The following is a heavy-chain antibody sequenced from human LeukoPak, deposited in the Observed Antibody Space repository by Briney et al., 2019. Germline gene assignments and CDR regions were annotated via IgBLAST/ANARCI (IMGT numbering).Heavy chain of an antibody. D-gene: IGHD1-26*01. CDR1: GFTFSSYA. Sequence: PGASLRLSCAASGFTFSSYAMHWVRQAPGKGLEYVSAISSNGGSTYYADSMKGRFTISRDNAKNTLYLHMGSLRVEDMAVYYCARRGSYYGDSMGYWGQGTLVTVSS. CDR2: ISSNGGST. V-gene: IGHV3-64*02. CDR3: ARRGSYYGDSMGY. J-gene: IGHJ4*02.